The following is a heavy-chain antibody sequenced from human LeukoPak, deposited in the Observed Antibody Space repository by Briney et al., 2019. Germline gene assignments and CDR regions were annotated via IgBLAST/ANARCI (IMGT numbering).Heavy chain of an antibody. Sequence: GGSLRLSCVASGFTFSGYWMTWVRQAPGKGLEWVANIKQDGSGKKYVDSVKGRFSISRDNAKNSVYLQMNSLRVEDTALYYCARVGYVDEGFDYWGQGTLVTVSS. J-gene: IGHJ4*02. D-gene: IGHD3-10*02. V-gene: IGHV3-7*01. CDR2: IKQDGSGK. CDR3: ARVGYVDEGFDY. CDR1: GFTFSGYW.